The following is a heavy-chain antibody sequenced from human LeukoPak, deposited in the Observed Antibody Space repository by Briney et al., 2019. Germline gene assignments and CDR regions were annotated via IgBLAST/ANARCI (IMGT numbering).Heavy chain of an antibody. D-gene: IGHD1-1*01. CDR3: AKVEGASKASVY. Sequence: PGGSPRLSCAASGFTFSSHAMHWVRQAPGRGLEWVSSISGSGGSTYYADSVKGRFTISRDNSKNTLYLQMYSLRAEDTAVYYCAKVEGASKASVYWGQGALVTVSS. CDR1: GFTFSSHA. V-gene: IGHV3-23*01. CDR2: ISGSGGST. J-gene: IGHJ4*02.